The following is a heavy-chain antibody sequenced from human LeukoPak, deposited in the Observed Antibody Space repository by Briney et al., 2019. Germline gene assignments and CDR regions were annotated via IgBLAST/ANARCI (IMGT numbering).Heavy chain of an antibody. CDR1: GGSFSGYY. D-gene: IGHD3-9*01. J-gene: IGHJ4*02. CDR2: INHSGST. V-gene: IGHV4-34*01. Sequence: PSETLSLTCAVYGGSFSGYYWSWIRQPPGKGLEWIGEINHSGSTNYNPSLKSRVTISVDTSKNQFSLKLSSVTAADTAVYYCARQKRYFEWHFDYWGQGTLVTVSS. CDR3: ARQKRYFEWHFDY.